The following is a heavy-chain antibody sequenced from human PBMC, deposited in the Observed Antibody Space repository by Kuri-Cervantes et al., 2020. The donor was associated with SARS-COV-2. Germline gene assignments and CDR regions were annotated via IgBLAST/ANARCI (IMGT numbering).Heavy chain of an antibody. D-gene: IGHD6-13*01. CDR2: ISYDGSNK. V-gene: IGHV3-30-3*01. J-gene: IGHJ4*02. Sequence: GGSLRLSCAASGFTFSSYAMHWVRQAPGKGLEWVAVISYDGSNKYYADSVKGRFTISRDNSKNTLYLQMNSLRAEDTAVYYCARIAAAVLNTRYYFDYWGQGTLVTVSS. CDR1: GFTFSSYA. CDR3: ARIAAAVLNTRYYFDY.